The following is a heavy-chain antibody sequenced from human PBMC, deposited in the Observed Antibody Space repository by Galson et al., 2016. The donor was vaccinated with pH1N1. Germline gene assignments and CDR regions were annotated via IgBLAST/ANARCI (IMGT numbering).Heavy chain of an antibody. CDR3: ATSRLSYALEV. CDR1: GFTFSSYW. J-gene: IGHJ6*02. V-gene: IGHV3-7*01. Sequence: SLRLSCAASGFTFSSYWMSWVRQAPGKGLEWVANIKQDGSVKYYVDSVNGRFTISRDNAKNSLYLQMNSLSAEDTAVYYCATSRLSYALEVWGQGTTVTVSS. CDR2: IKQDGSVK. D-gene: IGHD6-13*01.